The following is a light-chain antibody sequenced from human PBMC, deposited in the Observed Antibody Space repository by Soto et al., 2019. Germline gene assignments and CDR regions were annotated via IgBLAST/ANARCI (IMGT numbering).Light chain of an antibody. CDR2: AAS. V-gene: IGKV1D-16*01. CDR3: QQYRSSPVY. J-gene: IGKJ3*01. CDR1: QDISGW. Sequence: DIQMTQSPSSLSASVGDTVTITCRARQDISGWLDWYQQQPDKAPKSLIYAASTLQLGVPTRFSGSRSGTDFTLTISSLQPEDFATYFFQQYRSSPVYFGPGTKVDI.